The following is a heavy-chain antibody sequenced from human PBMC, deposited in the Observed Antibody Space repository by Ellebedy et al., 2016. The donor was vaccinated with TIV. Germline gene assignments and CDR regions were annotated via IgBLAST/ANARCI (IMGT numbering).Heavy chain of an antibody. Sequence: MPGGSLRLSCTVSGGSISSSSYYWGWIRQPPGKGLEWIGSIYYSGSTNHNPSLKSRVTMSVDTSKNQFSLKLSSVTATDTAVYYCARRVWGGGTAAGTRWVWFDTWGQGTLVTVSS. CDR3: ARRVWGGGTAAGTRWVWFDT. V-gene: IGHV4-39*01. D-gene: IGHD6-13*01. CDR2: IYYSGST. J-gene: IGHJ5*02. CDR1: GGSISSSSYY.